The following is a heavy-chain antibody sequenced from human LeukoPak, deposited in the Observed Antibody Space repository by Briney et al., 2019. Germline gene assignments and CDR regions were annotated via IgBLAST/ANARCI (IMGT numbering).Heavy chain of an antibody. CDR2: IRSKVNNYAT. J-gene: IGHJ5*02. V-gene: IGHV3-73*01. CDR3: TRLADIVVVPTTS. D-gene: IGHD2-2*01. CDR1: GFTFSDSA. Sequence: SGGSLRLSYAASGFTFSDSAIHWVRQASGEGREWVGRIRSKVNNYATVYAASVKGRFTISRDDSKNTAYLQMNTLQTGDTAVYYCTRLADIVVVPTTSWGQGTLVTVSS.